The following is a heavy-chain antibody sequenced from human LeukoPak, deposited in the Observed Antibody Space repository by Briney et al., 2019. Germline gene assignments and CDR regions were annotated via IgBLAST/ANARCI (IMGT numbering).Heavy chain of an antibody. D-gene: IGHD4-17*01. V-gene: IGHV3-53*01. Sequence: PGGSLRLSCAASGFTFSSYAMSWVRQAPGKGLEWVSVIYSGGSTYYADSVKGRFTISRDNSKNTLYLQMNSLRAEDTAVYYCAFDDYGDLDYWGQGTLVTVSS. CDR3: AFDDYGDLDY. J-gene: IGHJ4*02. CDR2: IYSGGST. CDR1: GFTFSSYA.